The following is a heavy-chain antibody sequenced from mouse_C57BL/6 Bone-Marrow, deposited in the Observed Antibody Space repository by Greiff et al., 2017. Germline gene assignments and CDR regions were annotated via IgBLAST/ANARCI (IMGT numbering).Heavy chain of an antibody. V-gene: IGHV1-81*01. J-gene: IGHJ1*03. CDR1: GYTFTSYG. Sequence: VQLQQSGAELARPGASVKLSCKASGYTFTSYGISWVKQRPGQGLEWIGEIYPRSGNTYYNEKFKGKDTLTADKSSSTAYMQLRSLTSEDSAVYFCARKIDCWYFDVWGTGTTVTVSS. CDR2: IYPRSGNT. CDR3: ARKIDCWYFDV. D-gene: IGHD2-13*01.